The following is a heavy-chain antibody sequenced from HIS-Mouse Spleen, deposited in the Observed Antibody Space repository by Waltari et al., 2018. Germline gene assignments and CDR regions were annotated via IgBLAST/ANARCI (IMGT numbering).Heavy chain of an antibody. D-gene: IGHD7-27*01. CDR3: ARGGTGDTRNWYFDL. CDR2: INHSGST. CDR1: GGSFSGYY. J-gene: IGHJ2*01. Sequence: QVQLQQWGAGLLKPSETLSLTCAVYGGSFSGYYWSWIRQPPGKGLEWIGEINHSGSTNYNQSLKSRVTISVETSKNQFSLKLSSVTAADTAVYYCARGGTGDTRNWYFDLWGRGTLVTVSS. V-gene: IGHV4-34*01.